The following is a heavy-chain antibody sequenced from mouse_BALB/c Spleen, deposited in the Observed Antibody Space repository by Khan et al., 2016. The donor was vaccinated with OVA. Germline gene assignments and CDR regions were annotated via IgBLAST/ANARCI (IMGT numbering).Heavy chain of an antibody. CDR3: ANHGSSSAWLTY. J-gene: IGHJ3*01. D-gene: IGHD1-1*01. Sequence: QVQLQQSGAELAKPGASVKMSCKASGYTFTSYWMHWVKQRPGQGLEWIGYINPSTGYTEYNQKFKDKATLTADKSASTAYRQLSSLTSDDSAVYYCANHGSSSAWLTYWGQGTLVTVSA. CDR1: GYTFTSYW. V-gene: IGHV1-7*01. CDR2: INPSTGYT.